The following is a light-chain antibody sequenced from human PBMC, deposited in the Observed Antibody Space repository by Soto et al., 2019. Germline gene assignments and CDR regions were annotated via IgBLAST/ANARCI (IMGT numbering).Light chain of an antibody. Sequence: QSALIQPASVSGSPGQSITISCTGTSSDVGTYNYVSWYQQHPGKSPKLMIYEVTNRPSGVSNRFSGSKSGNTASLTISGLQAEDEADYYCSSYVNYNTFVIFGGGTKLTVL. CDR1: SSDVGTYNY. J-gene: IGLJ2*01. CDR3: SSYVNYNTFVI. CDR2: EVT. V-gene: IGLV2-14*01.